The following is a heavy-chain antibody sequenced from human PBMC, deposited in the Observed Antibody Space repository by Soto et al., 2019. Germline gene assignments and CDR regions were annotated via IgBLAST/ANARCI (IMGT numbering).Heavy chain of an antibody. V-gene: IGHV3-23*01. CDR3: AKAPGYRHTPHPFDY. D-gene: IGHD5-18*01. Sequence: GGSLRLSCAASGFTFSSYAMSWVRQAPGKGLEWVSAISGSGGSTYYADSVKGRFTISRDNSKNTLYLQMNSLRAEDTAVYFCAKAPGYRHTPHPFDYWGQGTLVTVSS. CDR2: ISGSGGST. J-gene: IGHJ4*02. CDR1: GFTFSSYA.